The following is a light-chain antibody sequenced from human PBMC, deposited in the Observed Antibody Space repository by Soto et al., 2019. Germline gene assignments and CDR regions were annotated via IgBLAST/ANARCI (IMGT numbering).Light chain of an antibody. CDR2: DAS. Sequence: DIQMTQSPSSLSASVGDRVTITCQASQDISNYLNWYQQKPGKAPKLLIYDASNLQTGVPSRFSGCGSGTDFTLTISSLQPEDIATYYCQQYDNLPPLFGQGTKLEIK. CDR1: QDISNY. CDR3: QQYDNLPPL. V-gene: IGKV1-33*01. J-gene: IGKJ2*01.